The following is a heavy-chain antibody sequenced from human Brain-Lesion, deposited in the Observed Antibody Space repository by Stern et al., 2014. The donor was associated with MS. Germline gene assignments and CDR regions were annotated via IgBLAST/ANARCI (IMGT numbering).Heavy chain of an antibody. D-gene: IGHD6-13*01. CDR1: GGSISSSNW. V-gene: IGHV4-4*02. CDR3: ARFPASRPHVFDS. Sequence: QLQLQESGPGLVKPSGTLSLTCAVSGGSISSSNWWSWVRQSPGKGLEWIGESDHSGSTISNPSLKSRVTVSVDKSKNRFSLNRGSGTAADTAVYFCARFPASRPHVFDSWGQGTLVTVSS. CDR2: SDHSGST. J-gene: IGHJ4*02.